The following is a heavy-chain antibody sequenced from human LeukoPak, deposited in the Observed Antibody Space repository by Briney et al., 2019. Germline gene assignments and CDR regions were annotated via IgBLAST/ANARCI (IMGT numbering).Heavy chain of an antibody. CDR2: FHITEST. CDR3: ARDGLYNYGYSYFDY. D-gene: IGHD5-18*01. Sequence: SETLSLXCTVSGGSFSSYHWSWIRLPAGKGLEWIGRFHITESTNYNPSLKSRVTMSIDTSKNQFSLKLTSVTAADTAVYYCARDGLYNYGYSYFDYWGQGTLVTVFS. CDR1: GGSFSSYH. J-gene: IGHJ4*02. V-gene: IGHV4-4*07.